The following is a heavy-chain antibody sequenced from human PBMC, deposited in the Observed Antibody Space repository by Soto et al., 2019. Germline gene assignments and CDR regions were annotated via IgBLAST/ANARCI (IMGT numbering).Heavy chain of an antibody. D-gene: IGHD6-13*01. CDR3: ARASSSWNYYFHY. V-gene: IGHV4-4*07. CDR2: IYTSGST. J-gene: IGHJ4*02. Sequence: SDTLSLACSICGGSMISYYWSCIGQPAGKGLEWIGRIYTSGSTNYNPSLKSRVTMSVDTSKNQFSLNLSSVTAADTAVYYCARASSSWNYYFHYWGQGTLLTVSS. CDR1: GGSMISYY.